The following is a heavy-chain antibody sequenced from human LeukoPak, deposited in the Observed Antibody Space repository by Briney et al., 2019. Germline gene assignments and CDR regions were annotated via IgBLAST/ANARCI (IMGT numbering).Heavy chain of an antibody. Sequence: GGSLRLSCAASGFTFTTYSMNWVREAPGKGLEWVSSISRSSSPRYYADSVKGRFTIYRDNAKISVFLQRNSLRAEDTAVYYCARDHDYWGQGTLVSVSS. V-gene: IGHV3-21*01. J-gene: IGHJ4*02. CDR3: ARDHDY. CDR2: ISRSSSPR. CDR1: GFTFTTYS.